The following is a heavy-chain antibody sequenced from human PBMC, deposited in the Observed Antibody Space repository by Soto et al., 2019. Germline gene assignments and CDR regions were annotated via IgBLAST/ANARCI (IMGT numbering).Heavy chain of an antibody. Sequence: EVQLVESGGGLVQPGGSLRLSCAASGFTFSTYWMHWVRQVPGKGLVWVSRINSDGSTTSYADSVQGRFTISRDNAKNTLFLQMNNLRAEDTAVYYCAGGVDTLLAWGQGTLVTVSS. CDR3: AGGVDTLLA. D-gene: IGHD5-18*01. J-gene: IGHJ5*02. CDR1: GFTFSTYW. CDR2: INSDGSTT. V-gene: IGHV3-74*01.